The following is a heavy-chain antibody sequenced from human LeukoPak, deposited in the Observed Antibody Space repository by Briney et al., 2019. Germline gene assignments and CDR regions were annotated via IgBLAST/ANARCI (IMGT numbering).Heavy chain of an antibody. CDR2: IYNSGST. D-gene: IGHD1-26*01. V-gene: IGHV4-59*08. CDR3: ARQPYMLGAYYFDY. J-gene: IGHJ4*02. Sequence: SETLSLTCTVSGGSISSYYWNWIRQPPGKGLEWIGCIYNSGSTYNPSLKSRVTISVDTSKNQFSLKLGSVTAADTAVYYCARQPYMLGAYYFDYWGQGTLVTVSP. CDR1: GGSISSYY.